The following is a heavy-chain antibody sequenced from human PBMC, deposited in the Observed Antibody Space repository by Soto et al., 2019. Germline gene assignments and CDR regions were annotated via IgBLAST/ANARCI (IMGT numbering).Heavy chain of an antibody. CDR1: GFSLTSSGVA. V-gene: IGHV2-5*02. Sequence: QITLKESGPTLVQPTQTLTLTCAFSGFSLTSSGVAVGWVRQPPGRALEWLALIYWDDDKRYSPSLKSRLTXTXDXXKNQVVLTMTNTDPVATATYYCAHSLAWKSATLDYWGQGTLVTVSS. J-gene: IGHJ4*02. D-gene: IGHD1-1*01. CDR3: AHSLAWKSATLDY. CDR2: IYWDDDK.